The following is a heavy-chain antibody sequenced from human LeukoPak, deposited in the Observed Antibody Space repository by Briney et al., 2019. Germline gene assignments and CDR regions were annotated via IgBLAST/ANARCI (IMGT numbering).Heavy chain of an antibody. CDR1: GGSISSYY. J-gene: IGHJ4*02. D-gene: IGHD3-22*01. CDR2: IYYSGST. Sequence: KPSETLSLTCTVSGGSISSYYWSWIRQPPGKGLEWIGYIYYSGSTNYNPSLKSRVTISVDTSKNQFSLKLSSVTAADTAVYYCARYMKNYYDSSGYRFDYWGQGTLVTVSS. CDR3: ARYMKNYYDSSGYRFDY. V-gene: IGHV4-59*08.